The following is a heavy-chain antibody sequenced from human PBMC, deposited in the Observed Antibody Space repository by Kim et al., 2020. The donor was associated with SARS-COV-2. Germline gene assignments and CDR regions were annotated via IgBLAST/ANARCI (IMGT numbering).Heavy chain of an antibody. CDR1: GGSISSYY. V-gene: IGHV4-59*01. D-gene: IGHD3-10*01. CDR2: IYYSGST. Sequence: SETLSLTCTVSGGSISSYYWSWIRQPPGKGLEWIGYIYYSGSTNYNPSLKSRVTISVDTSKNQFSLKLSSVTAADTAVYYCARDLGLKQYGYGSGSYPWGQGTLVTVSS. CDR3: ARDLGLKQYGYGSGSYP. J-gene: IGHJ5*02.